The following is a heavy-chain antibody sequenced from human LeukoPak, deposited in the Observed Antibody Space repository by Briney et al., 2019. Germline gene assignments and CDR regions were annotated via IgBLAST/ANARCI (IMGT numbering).Heavy chain of an antibody. D-gene: IGHD3-22*01. CDR3: AKGPLYDSSDNFDY. Sequence: PGGSLRLSCAASGFTFSSYWMHWVRQAPGKGLVRVSRINSDGSSTSYADSVKGRFTISRDNAKNTLYLQMNSLRAEDTAVYYCAKGPLYDSSDNFDYWSQGTLVTVSS. V-gene: IGHV3-74*01. J-gene: IGHJ4*02. CDR1: GFTFSSYW. CDR2: INSDGSST.